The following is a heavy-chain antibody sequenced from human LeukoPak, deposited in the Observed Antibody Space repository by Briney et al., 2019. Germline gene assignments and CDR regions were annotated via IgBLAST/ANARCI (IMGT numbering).Heavy chain of an antibody. D-gene: IGHD2-8*01. CDR1: GFTFSSYA. J-gene: IGHJ4*02. V-gene: IGHV3-30*04. CDR3: AREGDCTNGVCYITYGY. Sequence: GRSLRLSCAASGFTFSSYAMHWVRQAPGKGLEWVAVISYDGSNKYYADSVKGRFTISRDNSKNTLYLQMNSLRAEDTAVYYCAREGDCTNGVCYITYGYWGQGTLVTASS. CDR2: ISYDGSNK.